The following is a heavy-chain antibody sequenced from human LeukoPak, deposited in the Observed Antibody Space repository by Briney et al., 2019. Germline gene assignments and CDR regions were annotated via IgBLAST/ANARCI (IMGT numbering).Heavy chain of an antibody. V-gene: IGHV3-48*02. Sequence: GGSLRLSCAASGFTFTSYTMNWVRQAPGKGLEWISYIRTSGGVVSYTDSVRGRFTISTDSAKNSLYLQMNSLRDDDTAVYYCVRDQFYAFDVWGQGTMVTVSS. CDR3: VRDQFYAFDV. CDR2: IRTSGGVV. CDR1: GFTFTSYT. J-gene: IGHJ3*01.